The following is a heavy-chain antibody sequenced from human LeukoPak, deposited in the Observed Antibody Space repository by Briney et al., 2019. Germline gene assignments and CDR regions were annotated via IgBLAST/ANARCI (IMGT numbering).Heavy chain of an antibody. D-gene: IGHD3-3*01. J-gene: IGHJ4*02. CDR2: IKSKTDGATT. CDR1: GFTFSSYS. CDR3: SNMYYDFWSGFYTIDY. Sequence: GGSLRLSCAASGFTFSSYSMNWVRQAPGKGLEWVGRIKSKTDGATTDYAAPVKGRFTISRDDSKNTLYLQMNSLKTEDTAVYYCSNMYYDFWSGFYTIDYWGQGTLVTVSS. V-gene: IGHV3-15*07.